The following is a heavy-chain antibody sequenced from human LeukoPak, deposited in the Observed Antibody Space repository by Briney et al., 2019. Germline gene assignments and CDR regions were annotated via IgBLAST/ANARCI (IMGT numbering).Heavy chain of an antibody. J-gene: IGHJ4*02. D-gene: IGHD4-17*01. V-gene: IGHV4-59*12. CDR3: ARGLRGAVTLEYYFDY. Sequence: SETLSLTGSVSGGSISRYYWSWIRQPPGKGLEWIGFIYYSGSTNYNPSLKSRVTISLDTSKNQFSLKLSSVTAADTAVYYCARGLRGAVTLEYYFDYWGQGTLVTVSS. CDR2: IYYSGST. CDR1: GGSISRYY.